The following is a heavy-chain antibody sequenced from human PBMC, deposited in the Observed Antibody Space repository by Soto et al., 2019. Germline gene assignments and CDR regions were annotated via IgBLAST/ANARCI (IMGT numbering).Heavy chain of an antibody. V-gene: IGHV1-69*13. CDR2: TIPIFGTA. CDR3: ARGEIVVVPAAGYYCYYYGMDV. D-gene: IGHD2-2*01. Sequence: GASVKVSCKASGGTFSSYAISWVRQAPGQGLEWMGGTIPIFGTANYAQKFQGRVTITADESTSTAYMELSSLRSEDTAVYYCARGEIVVVPAAGYYCYYYGMDVWGQGTTVTVSS. J-gene: IGHJ6*02. CDR1: GGTFSSYA.